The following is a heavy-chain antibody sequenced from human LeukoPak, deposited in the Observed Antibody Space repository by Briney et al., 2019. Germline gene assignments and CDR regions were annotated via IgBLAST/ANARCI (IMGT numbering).Heavy chain of an antibody. CDR1: GGSISSGGYY. V-gene: IGHV4-30-2*01. CDR3: ARDRIAAPGPNWFDP. CDR2: IYHSGST. J-gene: IGHJ5*02. Sequence: PSETLSLTCTVSGGSISSGGYYWSWIRQPPGKGLEWIGYIYHSGSTYYNPSLKSRVTISVDRSKNQFSLKLSSVTAADTAVYYCARDRIAAPGPNWFDPWGQGTLVTVSS. D-gene: IGHD6-13*01.